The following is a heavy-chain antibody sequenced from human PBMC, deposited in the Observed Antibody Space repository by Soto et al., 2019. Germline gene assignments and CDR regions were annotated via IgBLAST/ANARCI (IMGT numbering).Heavy chain of an antibody. CDR3: ARSPYSGSYYFDY. V-gene: IGHV4-38-2*02. D-gene: IGHD1-26*01. J-gene: IGHJ4*02. CDR1: GYSISSGYY. CDR2: IYHSGST. Sequence: SETLSLTCTVSGYSISSGYYWGWIRQPPGKGLEWIGSIYHSGSTYYNPSLKSRVTISVDTSKNQFSLKLSSVTAADTAVYYCARSPYSGSYYFDYWGQGTLVTVSS.